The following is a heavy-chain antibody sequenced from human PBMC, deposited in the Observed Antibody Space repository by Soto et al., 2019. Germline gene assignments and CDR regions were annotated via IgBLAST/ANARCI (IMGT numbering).Heavy chain of an antibody. CDR3: ARKLYGDYTFFDY. Sequence: ASVKVSCKASGYTFTSYAMHWVRQAHGQRLEWMGWINAGNGNTKYSQKFQGRVTITRDTSASTAYMELSSLRSEDTAVYYCARKLYGDYTFFDYWGQGTLVTVSS. CDR1: GYTFTSYA. D-gene: IGHD4-17*01. V-gene: IGHV1-3*01. J-gene: IGHJ4*02. CDR2: INAGNGNT.